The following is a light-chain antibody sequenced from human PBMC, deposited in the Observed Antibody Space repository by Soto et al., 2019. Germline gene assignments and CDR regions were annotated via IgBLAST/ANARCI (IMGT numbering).Light chain of an antibody. CDR1: SSDVGGYNY. CDR3: SSYTSSSTPVV. V-gene: IGLV2-14*01. J-gene: IGLJ2*01. CDR2: EVN. Sequence: SALTQPASVSGSPGQSITISCTGTSSDVGGYNYVSWYQQHPGKAPKLMIYEVNNRPSGVSNRFSGSKSGNTASLTISGLQAEDEADYYCSSYTSSSTPVVFGGGTKLTVL.